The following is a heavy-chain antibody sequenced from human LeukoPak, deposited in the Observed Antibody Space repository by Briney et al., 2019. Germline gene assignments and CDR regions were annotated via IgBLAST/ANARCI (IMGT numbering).Heavy chain of an antibody. CDR3: ARSTVTTHGYFDY. CDR1: GFTFSSCG. Sequence: AGKSLRLSCAASGFTFSSCGMHWVRQASGKGLEWVAVIWFDGSNTYYADSVKGRFTISRDTSKNTLYLQMNSLRAEDTAIYYCARSTVTTHGYFDYWGQGTLVTVSS. D-gene: IGHD4-17*01. V-gene: IGHV3-33*01. J-gene: IGHJ4*02. CDR2: IWFDGSNT.